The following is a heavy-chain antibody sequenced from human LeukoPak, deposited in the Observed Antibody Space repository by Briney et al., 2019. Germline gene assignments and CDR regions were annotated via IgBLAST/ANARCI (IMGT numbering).Heavy chain of an antibody. V-gene: IGHV3-23*01. CDR1: GFTFFDYA. CDR3: AKDTRRGSGMKDGFEF. CDR2: PSGGGDKS. J-gene: IGHJ3*01. Sequence: PGGSLRLSCAASGFTFFDYALTWVRQAPGKGLEWVSAPSGGGDKSFYADSVKGRFTISRDNSKNMLFLQMNSLRAEDTAVYFCAKDTRRGSGMKDGFEFWGHGTMVTVSP. D-gene: IGHD3-10*01.